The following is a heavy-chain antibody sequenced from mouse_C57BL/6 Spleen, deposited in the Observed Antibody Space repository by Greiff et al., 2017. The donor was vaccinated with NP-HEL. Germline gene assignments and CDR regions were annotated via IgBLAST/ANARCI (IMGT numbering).Heavy chain of an antibody. D-gene: IGHD2-3*01. CDR1: GFNIKDDY. CDR3: TTSCDGYWGKFAY. CDR2: IDPENGDT. Sequence: DVKLQESGAELVRPGASVKLSCTASGFNIKDDYMHWVKQRPEQGLEWIGWIDPENGDTEYASKFQGKATITADTSSNTAYLQLSSLTSEDTAVYYCTTSCDGYWGKFAYWGQGTLVTVSA. J-gene: IGHJ3*01. V-gene: IGHV14-4*01.